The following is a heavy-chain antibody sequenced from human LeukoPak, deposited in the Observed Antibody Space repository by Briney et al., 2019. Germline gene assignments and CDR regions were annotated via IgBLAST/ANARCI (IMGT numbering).Heavy chain of an antibody. D-gene: IGHD2-15*01. V-gene: IGHV3-7*01. CDR3: ARSDCSGGNCYSVRAFDI. CDR1: GFTFSIYW. CDR2: IKQDGSEK. Sequence: GGTLRLSCAASGFTFSIYWMSWVRQAPGKGLEWVANIKQDGSEKYSVDSVKGRFTISRDNAMNSLYLQMNSLRAEDTAVYYCARSDCSGGNCYSVRAFDIWGQGTMVTVSS. J-gene: IGHJ3*02.